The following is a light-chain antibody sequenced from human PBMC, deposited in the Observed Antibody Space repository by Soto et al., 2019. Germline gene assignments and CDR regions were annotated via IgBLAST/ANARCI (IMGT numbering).Light chain of an antibody. CDR2: GAS. Sequence: EIVLTQSPGTLSLSPGERATLSCRASQSVYSNYLAWYQQKPGQAPRLLIYGASSRTTGIPDRFSGSGSGTDFTLAISSLEPEDFAVDYCKQYGSSLMYTFGQGTKPEIK. J-gene: IGKJ2*01. CDR1: QSVYSNY. V-gene: IGKV3-20*01. CDR3: KQYGSSLMYT.